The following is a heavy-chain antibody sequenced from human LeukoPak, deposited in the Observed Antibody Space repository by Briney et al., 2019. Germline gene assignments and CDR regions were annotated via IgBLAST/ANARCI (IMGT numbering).Heavy chain of an antibody. CDR3: ARDRYSGSYSAFDI. V-gene: IGHV1-69*01. CDR1: GGTFSSYA. D-gene: IGHD1-26*01. CDR2: IIPIFGTA. J-gene: IGHJ3*02. Sequence: SVKVSCKASGGTFSSYAISWVRQAPGQGLEWMGGIIPIFGTANYAQKFQGRVTITADESTSTAYMELSSLRSEDTAVYYCARDRYSGSYSAFDIWGQGTMVTVSS.